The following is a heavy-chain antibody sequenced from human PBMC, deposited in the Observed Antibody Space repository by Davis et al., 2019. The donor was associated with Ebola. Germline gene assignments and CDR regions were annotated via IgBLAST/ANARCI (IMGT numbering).Heavy chain of an antibody. V-gene: IGHV4-30-2*02. CDR3: ARVLHSLYYYGMDV. D-gene: IGHD2/OR15-2a*01. Sequence: SETLSLTCAISGGSISSSGYSWNWIRQPPGKGLEWIGFIYHSGITYYNPSLKSRVTISADTSKNQFSLKLSSVTAADTAVYYCARVLHSLYYYGMDVWGQGTTVTVSS. J-gene: IGHJ6*02. CDR2: IYHSGIT. CDR1: GGSISSSGYS.